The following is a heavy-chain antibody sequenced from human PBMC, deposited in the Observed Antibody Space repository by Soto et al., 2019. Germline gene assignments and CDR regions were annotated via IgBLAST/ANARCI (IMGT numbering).Heavy chain of an antibody. D-gene: IGHD3-22*01. CDR2: VSDYGSNA. J-gene: IGHJ4*02. Sequence: VGSLRLSCAASGFSFSTSTMRWVRLTAGKGLEWVALVSDYGSNADYADSVQGRFTISRDNSKNTLFLQMDSLRPEDTAIYYCAGVRPGDNGYPFFDYWGQGTLVTVSS. CDR1: GFSFSTST. V-gene: IGHV3-30-3*01. CDR3: AGVRPGDNGYPFFDY.